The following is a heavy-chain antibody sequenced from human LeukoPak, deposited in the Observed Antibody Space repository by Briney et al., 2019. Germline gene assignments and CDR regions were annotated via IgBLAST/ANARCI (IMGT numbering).Heavy chain of an antibody. CDR3: ARDPGELPGV. CDR1: GYTFTGYY. V-gene: IGHV1-2*02. D-gene: IGHD1-7*01. J-gene: IGHJ4*02. Sequence: GASVKVSCKASGYTFTGYYMHWVRQAPGQGLEWMGWINPNSGGTNYAQKFQGRVTMTWDTSISTAYMELSRLRSDDTAVYYCARDPGELPGVWGQGTLVTVSS. CDR2: INPNSGGT.